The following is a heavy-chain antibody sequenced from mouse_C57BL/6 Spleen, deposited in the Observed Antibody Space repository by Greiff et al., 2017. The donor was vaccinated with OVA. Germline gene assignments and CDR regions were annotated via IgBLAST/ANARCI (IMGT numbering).Heavy chain of an antibody. Sequence: QVQLQQPGAELVMPGASVKLSCKASGYTFTSYWMHWVKQRPGQGLEWIGEIDPSDSYTNYNQKFKGKSTLTVDKSSSTAYMQLSSLTSEDSAVYYCARAPDGYLFDYWGQGTTLTVSS. J-gene: IGHJ2*01. V-gene: IGHV1-69*01. D-gene: IGHD2-3*01. CDR3: ARAPDGYLFDY. CDR2: IDPSDSYT. CDR1: GYTFTSYW.